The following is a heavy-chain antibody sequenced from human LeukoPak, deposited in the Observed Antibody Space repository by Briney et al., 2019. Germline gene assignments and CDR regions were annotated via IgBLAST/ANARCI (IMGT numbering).Heavy chain of an antibody. CDR3: AGETDAFDY. Sequence: ASVKVSCKASGHTFTSNFVHWVRPAPGQGLAWMAVLNPSDGDTTYAQKFQGRITMTRDTSTGTVYMELSSLRSEDTAVYYCAGETDAFDYWGQGTLVTVSS. V-gene: IGHV1-46*03. CDR2: LNPSDGDT. CDR1: GHTFTSNF. J-gene: IGHJ4*02.